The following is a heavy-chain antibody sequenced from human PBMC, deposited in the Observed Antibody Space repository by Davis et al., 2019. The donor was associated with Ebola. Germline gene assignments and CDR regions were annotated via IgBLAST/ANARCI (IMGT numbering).Heavy chain of an antibody. D-gene: IGHD3-22*01. V-gene: IGHV1-2*02. Sequence: ASVKVSCKASGYTFTGYYMHWVRQAPGQGLEWMGWINPNSGGTNYAQKFQGRVTMTRDTSTSTAYMELSRLRSDDTAVYYCVSGDYYDSSGYPQGIDYWGQGTLVTVSS. CDR2: INPNSGGT. CDR1: GYTFTGYY. J-gene: IGHJ4*02. CDR3: VSGDYYDSSGYPQGIDY.